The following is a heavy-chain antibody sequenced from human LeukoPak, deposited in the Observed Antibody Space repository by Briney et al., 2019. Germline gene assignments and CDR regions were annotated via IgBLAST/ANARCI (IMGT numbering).Heavy chain of an antibody. CDR1: GYSISSGYY. CDR2: IFHSGGT. Sequence: PSQTLSLTCTVSGYSISSGYYWGWIRQPPRKGLEWIGSIFHSGGTYYNPSLKSRVTISVDTSKNQFSLKLSSVTAADTAVYYCARFNHGRNWYFDLWGRGTLVTVSS. J-gene: IGHJ2*01. CDR3: ARFNHGRNWYFDL. D-gene: IGHD5-24*01. V-gene: IGHV4-38-2*02.